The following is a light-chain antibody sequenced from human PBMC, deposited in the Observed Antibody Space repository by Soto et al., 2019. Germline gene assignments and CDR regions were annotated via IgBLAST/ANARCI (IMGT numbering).Light chain of an antibody. V-gene: IGKV3-15*01. CDR2: GAS. Sequence: EIAMTQSPATLSVSPGERATLSCRASQSVSSNLAWYQQKSGQAPRLLIYGASTRAIGIPARFRGSGSGTEFNLTITSLQSEDFVTYYCQHYTNWPPGGTFGQGTKVEIK. J-gene: IGKJ1*01. CDR1: QSVSSN. CDR3: QHYTNWPPGGT.